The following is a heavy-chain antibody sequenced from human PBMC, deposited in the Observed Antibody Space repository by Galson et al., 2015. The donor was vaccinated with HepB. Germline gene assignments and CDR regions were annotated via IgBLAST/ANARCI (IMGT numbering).Heavy chain of an antibody. CDR3: ARVIAVAGTDY. D-gene: IGHD6-19*01. CDR1: GFTFSSYS. Sequence: SLRLSCAASGFTFSSYSMNWVRQAPGKGLEWVSSISSSSSYIYYADSVKGRFTISRDNAKNSLYRQMNSLRAEDTAVYYCARVIAVAGTDYWGQGTLVTVSS. CDR2: ISSSSSYI. J-gene: IGHJ4*02. V-gene: IGHV3-21*01.